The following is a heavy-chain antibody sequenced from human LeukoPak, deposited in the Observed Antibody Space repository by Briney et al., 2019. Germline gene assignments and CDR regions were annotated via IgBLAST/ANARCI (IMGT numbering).Heavy chain of an antibody. CDR1: GFTFDDYA. Sequence: HPGGSLRLSCAASGFTFDDYAMHWVRQAPGKGLEWVSLISGDGGSTYYADSVKGRFTISRDNSKNTLYLQMNSLRAEDTAVYYCANSRYCSGGSCYSVAVYWGQGTLVTVSS. CDR2: ISGDGGST. J-gene: IGHJ4*02. CDR3: ANSRYCSGGSCYSVAVY. D-gene: IGHD2-15*01. V-gene: IGHV3-43*02.